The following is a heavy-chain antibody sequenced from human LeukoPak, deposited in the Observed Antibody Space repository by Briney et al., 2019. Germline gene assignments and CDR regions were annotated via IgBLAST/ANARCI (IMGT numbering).Heavy chain of an antibody. J-gene: IGHJ6*02. D-gene: IGHD6-13*01. Sequence: ASVTVSCKASGYTFTSYGISWVRQAPGQGLEWMGWISAYNGNTNYAQKLQGRVTMTTDTSTSTAYMELRSLRSDDTAVYYCARDRQSSSWYVLNYYYGMDVWGQGTTVTVSS. CDR2: ISAYNGNT. CDR3: ARDRQSSSWYVLNYYYGMDV. V-gene: IGHV1-18*01. CDR1: GYTFTSYG.